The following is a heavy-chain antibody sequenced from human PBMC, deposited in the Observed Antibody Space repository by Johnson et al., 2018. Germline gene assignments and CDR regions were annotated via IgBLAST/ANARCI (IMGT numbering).Heavy chain of an antibody. CDR1: GFIFDEYA. J-gene: IGHJ4*02. CDR3: AKDSGIIPAAGNPIDY. V-gene: IGHV3-9*01. Sequence: VQLVESGGGLVQPGRSLRVSCVASGFIFDEYAIHWVRQAPGKGLEWVSGISWNSGSVDFAAPVKGRFSISRDNAKNSLYLQMNSLQPEDTALYYCAKDSGIIPAAGNPIDYWGQGTLVTVSS. D-gene: IGHD6-13*01. CDR2: ISWNSGSV.